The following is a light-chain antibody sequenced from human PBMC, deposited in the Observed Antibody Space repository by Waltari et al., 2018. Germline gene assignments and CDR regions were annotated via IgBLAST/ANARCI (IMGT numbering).Light chain of an antibody. CDR1: QRIMYSPNNKNF. V-gene: IGKV4-1*01. CDR2: WAS. Sequence: DIVMSQPPDSLAVSLGERATINCSSTQRIMYSPNNKNFLAWYQQKPGQSPKLLIYWASTRQSGVPDRFTGSWSGTDFTLTITSVQPEDGAIYYCQQYFITPFTFGPGTKVEIK. CDR3: QQYFITPFT. J-gene: IGKJ3*01.